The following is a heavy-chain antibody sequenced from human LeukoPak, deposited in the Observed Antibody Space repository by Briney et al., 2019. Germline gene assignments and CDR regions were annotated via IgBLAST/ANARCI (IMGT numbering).Heavy chain of an antibody. CDR3: ARGWLQSGFDY. D-gene: IGHD5-24*01. J-gene: IGHJ4*02. Sequence: SETLSLTCAVYGGSFSGYYWSWIRQPPGKGLEWIGEINHSGSTNYNPSLKSRVTISVDTSKNQFSLQLNSVTPEDTAVYYCARGWLQSGFDYWGQGTLVTVSS. CDR2: INHSGST. V-gene: IGHV4-34*01. CDR1: GGSFSGYY.